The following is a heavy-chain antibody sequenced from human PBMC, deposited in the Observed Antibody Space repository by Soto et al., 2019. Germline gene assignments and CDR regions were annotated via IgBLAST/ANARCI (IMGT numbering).Heavy chain of an antibody. J-gene: IGHJ3*02. V-gene: IGHV3-9*01. CDR2: ISWNSGSI. CDR3: AKDRQYQMLFHRSDAFDI. D-gene: IGHD2-2*01. Sequence: AGGSLRLSCAASGFTFDDYAMHWVRQAPGKGLEWVSGISWNSGSIGYADSVKGRFTISRDNAKNSLYLQMNSLRAEDTALYYCAKDRQYQMLFHRSDAFDIWGQGTMVTV. CDR1: GFTFDDYA.